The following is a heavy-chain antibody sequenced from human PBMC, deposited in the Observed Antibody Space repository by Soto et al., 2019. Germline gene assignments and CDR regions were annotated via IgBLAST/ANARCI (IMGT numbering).Heavy chain of an antibody. V-gene: IGHV1-46*01. CDR2: INPTSGGT. J-gene: IGHJ6*02. CDR1: AYTFTSSY. D-gene: IGHD2-8*02. CDR3: ARGPGASGLDV. Sequence: XSMKVSCKASAYTFTSSYIHWVRQAPGQGPEWMGIINPTSGGTSYAQNLQGRVTMTRDTSTRTVYMELNSLRSDDTAVYYCARGPGASGLDVWGQGTTVTVSS.